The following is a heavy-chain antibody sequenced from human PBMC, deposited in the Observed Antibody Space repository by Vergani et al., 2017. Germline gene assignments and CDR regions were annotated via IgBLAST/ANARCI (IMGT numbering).Heavy chain of an antibody. J-gene: IGHJ1*01. V-gene: IGHV3-23*01. Sequence: EVQLLESGGGLVQPGGSLRLSCAASVFTFSIYAMSWARQAPGKGLEWVSAISGSGVSTYYADPVKGRFTISRDSSKNTLYLQMNSLRTEDTAVYYCATKSCGTPGCQIGYFREWGRGTLVTVSS. D-gene: IGHD1-1*01. CDR1: VFTFSIYA. CDR2: ISGSGVST. CDR3: ATKSCGTPGCQIGYFRE.